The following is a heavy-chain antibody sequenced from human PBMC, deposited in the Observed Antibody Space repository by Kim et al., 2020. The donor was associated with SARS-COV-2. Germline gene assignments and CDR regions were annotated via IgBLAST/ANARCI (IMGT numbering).Heavy chain of an antibody. D-gene: IGHD3-22*01. V-gene: IGHV1-3*01. CDR3: ARGWSVDSDYCPY. J-gene: IGHJ4*02. Sequence: YSQKCQGRLTITRDTSASTVYMELSSLRSEDTAVYYCARGWSVDSDYCPYWGQGTLVTVSS.